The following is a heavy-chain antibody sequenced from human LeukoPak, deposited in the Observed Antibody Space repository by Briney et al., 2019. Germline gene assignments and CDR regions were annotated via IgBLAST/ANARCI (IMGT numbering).Heavy chain of an antibody. D-gene: IGHD3-10*01. J-gene: IGHJ3*02. CDR3: AKSNGYGLVDI. CDR2: IIPIFGTA. Sequence: ASVKVSCKASGGTFSSYAISWVRQAPGQGLEWMGGIIPIFGTANYAQKFQGRVTITADESTSTAYMELSSLRSEDTAVYYCAKSNGYGLVDIWGQGTMVTVSS. V-gene: IGHV1-69*13. CDR1: GGTFSSYA.